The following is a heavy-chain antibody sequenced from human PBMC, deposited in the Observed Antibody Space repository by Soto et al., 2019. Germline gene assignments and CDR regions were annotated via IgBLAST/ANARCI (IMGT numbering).Heavy chain of an antibody. J-gene: IGHJ4*02. CDR3: AKDRSALSTSWPYQ. Sequence: SETLSLTCTVSGGTISSYYWSWIRQPPGKGLEWIGYIYHSGSTNYNPSLKSRVTISVDTSKNQFSLKLTSVTAADTAVYYCAKDRSALSTSWPYQWGQGTLVTVSS. CDR2: IYHSGST. D-gene: IGHD6-13*01. V-gene: IGHV4-59*01. CDR1: GGTISSYY.